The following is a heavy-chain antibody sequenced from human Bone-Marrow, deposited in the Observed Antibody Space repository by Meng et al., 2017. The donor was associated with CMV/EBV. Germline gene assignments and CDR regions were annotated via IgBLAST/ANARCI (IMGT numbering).Heavy chain of an antibody. Sequence: GESLKISCAASGFIFSSYAMTWVRQAPGKGLEWVANINQDGSQKNYVDSVKGRFTISRDNAKNSLFLQMNSLRAEDTAVYYCARVAAAGRGMEVWGPGTTVTVSS. D-gene: IGHD6-13*01. CDR1: GFIFSSYA. V-gene: IGHV3-7*04. CDR3: ARVAAAGRGMEV. J-gene: IGHJ6*02. CDR2: INQDGSQK.